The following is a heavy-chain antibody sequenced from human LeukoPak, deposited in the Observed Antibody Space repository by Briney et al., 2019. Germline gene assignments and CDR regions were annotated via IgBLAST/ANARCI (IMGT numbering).Heavy chain of an antibody. J-gene: IGHJ4*02. CDR3: ARGSDADIVVVPAAIESSFDY. CDR2: INHSGST. CDR1: GGSISTNHYN. D-gene: IGHD2-2*01. Sequence: KASETLSLTCTVSGGSISTNHYNWGWLRQPPGQGLEWIGEINHSGSTNYNPSLKRRVTISVDTSKNQFSLKLSSVTAADTAVYYCARGSDADIVVVPAAIESSFDYWGQGTLVTVSS. V-gene: IGHV4-39*07.